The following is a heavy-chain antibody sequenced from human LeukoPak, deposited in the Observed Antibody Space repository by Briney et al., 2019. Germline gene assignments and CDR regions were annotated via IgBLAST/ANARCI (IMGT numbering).Heavy chain of an antibody. J-gene: IGHJ4*02. CDR2: INPNSGGT. CDR1: GYTFTGYY. CDR3: ARDASTYYYDSSGNPGDY. D-gene: IGHD3-22*01. Sequence: ASVKVSCKASGYTFTGYYMHWVRQAPGQGLEWMGWINPNSGGTNYAQKLQGRVTMTTDTSTSTAYMELRSLRSDDTAVYYCARDASTYYYDSSGNPGDYWGQGTLVTVSS. V-gene: IGHV1-2*02.